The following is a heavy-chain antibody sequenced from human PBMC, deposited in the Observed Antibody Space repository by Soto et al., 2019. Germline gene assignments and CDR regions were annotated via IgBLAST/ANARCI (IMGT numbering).Heavy chain of an antibody. V-gene: IGHV3-66*01. J-gene: IGHJ6*04. CDR2: IQSGGYT. CDR3: TREDVYCSGGGWYGVPMDG. Sequence: EVQLVASGGGLVQQGGSLRLSCAASGFTVSSKYMSWVRQAPGKGLEWVSLIQSGGYTYYADSVKGRFTISRDSSENTLFLQMNSLRVEDTAMYYCTREDVYCSGGGWYGVPMDGWGKGTTVTVSA. CDR1: GFTVSSKY. D-gene: IGHD2-15*01.